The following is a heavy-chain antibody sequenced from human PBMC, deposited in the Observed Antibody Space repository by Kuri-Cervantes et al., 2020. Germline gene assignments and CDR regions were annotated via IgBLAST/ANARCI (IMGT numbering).Heavy chain of an antibody. CDR1: GYTFTSYD. CDR3: ARDWGYCSGGSCYNSDY. D-gene: IGHD2-15*01. CDR2: MNPNSGNT. J-gene: IGHJ4*02. Sequence: ASVKVSCKASGYTFTSYDINWVRQATGQGLEWMGWMNPNSGNTGYAQKFQGRVTMTRNTSISTAYMELNSLRAEDTAVYYCARDWGYCSGGSCYNSDYWGQGTLVTVSS. V-gene: IGHV1-8*01.